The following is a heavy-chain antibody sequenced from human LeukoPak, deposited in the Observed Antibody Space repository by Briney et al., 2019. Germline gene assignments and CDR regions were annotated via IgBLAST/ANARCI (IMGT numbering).Heavy chain of an antibody. D-gene: IGHD6-19*01. CDR2: IYHSGRT. Sequence: SETLSLTCTVSGYSISSGYYWGWIRQPPGKGLEWIGSIYHSGRTFYNPSLKSRVTISVDTSKNQFSLKLSSVTAADTAVYYCARRQSIAVAGRPEDYFDYWGQGTLVTVSS. CDR3: ARRQSIAVAGRPEDYFDY. J-gene: IGHJ4*02. V-gene: IGHV4-38-2*02. CDR1: GYSISSGYY.